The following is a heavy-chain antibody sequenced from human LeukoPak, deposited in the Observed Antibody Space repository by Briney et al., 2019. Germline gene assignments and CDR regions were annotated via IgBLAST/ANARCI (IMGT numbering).Heavy chain of an antibody. CDR3: ARESTVTPFFDY. CDR1: GFTFSSYG. Sequence: PGRSLRLSCAASGFTFSSYGMHWVRRAPGKGLEWVAVIWYDGSNKYYADSVKGRFTISRDNAKNSLYLQMNSLRAEDTAVYYCARESTVTPFFDYWGQGTLVTVSS. V-gene: IGHV3-33*01. CDR2: IWYDGSNK. D-gene: IGHD4-17*01. J-gene: IGHJ4*02.